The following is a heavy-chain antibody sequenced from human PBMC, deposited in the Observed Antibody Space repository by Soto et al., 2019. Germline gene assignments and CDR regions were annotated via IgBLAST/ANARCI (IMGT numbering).Heavy chain of an antibody. CDR3: ARAGGTTVTGLWHFDS. V-gene: IGHV3-33*01. CDR1: GFTFNTYS. CDR2: IWYDGTQK. D-gene: IGHD4-17*01. J-gene: IGHJ4*02. Sequence: QVQLEESGGVVVQPGRSLRLSCEASGFTFNTYSMHWVRQPPGKGLEWLAAIWYDGTQKYYADSVKGRFIISRDNSKKTLYLEMNSLRAEDTAVYYCARAGGTTVTGLWHFDSWGQGTLVTVSS.